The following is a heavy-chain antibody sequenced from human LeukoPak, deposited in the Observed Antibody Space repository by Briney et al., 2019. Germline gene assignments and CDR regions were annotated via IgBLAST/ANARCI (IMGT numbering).Heavy chain of an antibody. D-gene: IGHD6-13*01. V-gene: IGHV4-39*01. CDR3: ARLRQQLVYIDY. J-gene: IGHJ4*02. CDR1: GGSISSSSYY. Sequence: SETLSLTCTVSGGSISSSSYYWGWIRQPPGKGLEWIGSIYYSGSTYYNPSLKSRVTISVDTSKNQFSLKLSSVTAADTAVYYCARLRQQLVYIDYWGQGTLVTVSS. CDR2: IYYSGST.